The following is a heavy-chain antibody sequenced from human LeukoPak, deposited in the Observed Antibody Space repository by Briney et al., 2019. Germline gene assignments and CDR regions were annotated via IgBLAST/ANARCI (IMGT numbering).Heavy chain of an antibody. V-gene: IGHV5-51*01. CDR2: IYPGDSDT. Sequence: GESLKISCKGSGYRFTSSWIGWVRQMPGKGLEWMGIIYPGDSDTRYSPSFQGQVTILADKSISTAYLQWSSLKASDTAMYYCASMPNLDIIYWGQGTLVTVSS. J-gene: IGHJ4*02. CDR1: GYRFTSSW. D-gene: IGHD5-12*01. CDR3: ASMPNLDIIY.